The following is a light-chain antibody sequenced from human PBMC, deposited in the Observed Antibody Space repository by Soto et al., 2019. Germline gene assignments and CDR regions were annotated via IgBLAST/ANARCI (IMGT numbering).Light chain of an antibody. Sequence: DIQMTQSPSSLSASVGDRVTITCRASQGISNYLAWYQQKPGKVPKLLIYAASTLQSGVPSRFSGSGSGTDFTRTISSLQPEDVATYYCPKYNSAPRTFGQGTKVESK. CDR3: PKYNSAPRT. J-gene: IGKJ1*01. V-gene: IGKV1-27*01. CDR2: AAS. CDR1: QGISNY.